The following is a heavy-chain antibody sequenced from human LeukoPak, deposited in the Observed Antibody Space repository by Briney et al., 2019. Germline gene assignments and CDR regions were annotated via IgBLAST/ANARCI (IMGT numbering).Heavy chain of an antibody. CDR2: ISSNGGST. CDR1: GFTFSSYA. D-gene: IGHD6-13*01. V-gene: IGHV3-64D*06. Sequence: GGSLRLSCSASGFTFSSYAMHWVRQAPGKGLEYVSAISSNGGSTYYADSVKGRFTISRDNSKSTLYLQMSSLRAEDTAVYYCVKDLGIAAADYWGQGTLVTVSS. J-gene: IGHJ4*02. CDR3: VKDLGIAAADY.